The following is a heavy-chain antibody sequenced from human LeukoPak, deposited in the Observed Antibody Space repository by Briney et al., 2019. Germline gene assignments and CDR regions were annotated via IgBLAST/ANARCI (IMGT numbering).Heavy chain of an antibody. J-gene: IGHJ4*02. V-gene: IGHV3-30*03. Sequence: GGSLRLSCAASGFTFSSYGMHWVRQAPGKGLEWVAVISYDGSNKYYADSVKGRFTISRDNSKNTLYLQMNSLRAEDTAVYYCARAEMIGVAAAGTDYWGQGTLVTVSS. D-gene: IGHD6-13*01. CDR2: ISYDGSNK. CDR3: ARAEMIGVAAAGTDY. CDR1: GFTFSSYG.